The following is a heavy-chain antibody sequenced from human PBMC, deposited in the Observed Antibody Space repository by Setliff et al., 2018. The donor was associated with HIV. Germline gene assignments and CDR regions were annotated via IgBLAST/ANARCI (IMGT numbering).Heavy chain of an antibody. D-gene: IGHD2-15*01. V-gene: IGHV1-8*02. J-gene: IGHJ3*02. CDR2: MNPNSGNT. CDR1: GYTFTTYD. CDR3: AIRREVVVATTRRGLDI. Sequence: ASVKVSCKASGYTFTTYDINWVRQAAGQGLEWMRWMNPNSGNTGYAQRFQGRLTMTRNTSISTAYMELNSLMSEDTAVYFCAIRREVVVATTRRGLDIWGQGTMVTVSS.